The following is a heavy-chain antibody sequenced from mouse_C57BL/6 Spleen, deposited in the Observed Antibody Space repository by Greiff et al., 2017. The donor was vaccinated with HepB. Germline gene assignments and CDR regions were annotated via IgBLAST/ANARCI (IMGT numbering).Heavy chain of an antibody. V-gene: IGHV14-4*01. Sequence: EVKLMESGAELVRPGASVKLSCTASGFNIKDDYMHWVKQRPEQGLEWIGWIDPENGDTEYASKFQGKATITADTSSNTAYLQLSSLTSEDTAVYYCTSSMITTRFDYWGQGTTLTVSS. CDR2: IDPENGDT. CDR3: TSSMITTRFDY. J-gene: IGHJ2*01. CDR1: GFNIKDDY. D-gene: IGHD2-4*01.